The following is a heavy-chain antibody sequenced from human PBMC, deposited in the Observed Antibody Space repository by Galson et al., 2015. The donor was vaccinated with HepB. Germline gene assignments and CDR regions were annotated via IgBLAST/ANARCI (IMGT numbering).Heavy chain of an antibody. CDR1: GFTVSSNY. Sequence: SLRLSCAASGFTVSSNYMSWVRQAPGKGLEWVSVIYSGGSTYYADSVKGRFTISRDNSKNTLYLQMNSLRAEDTAVYYCARDSPGGIYFDYWGQGTLVTVSS. CDR2: IYSGGST. J-gene: IGHJ4*02. V-gene: IGHV3-66*02. D-gene: IGHD2-15*01. CDR3: ARDSPGGIYFDY.